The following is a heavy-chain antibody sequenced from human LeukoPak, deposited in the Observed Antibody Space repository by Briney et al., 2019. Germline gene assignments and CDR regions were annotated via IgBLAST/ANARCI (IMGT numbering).Heavy chain of an antibody. J-gene: IGHJ3*02. V-gene: IGHV4-31*03. CDR3: ARDLGVMVRAFNI. CDR2: FYYSGST. D-gene: IGHD5-18*01. Sequence: SETLSLTCTVSGGSISTGGYFWSWIRQHPGRGLEWLGYFYYSGSTYYDPSLKSRVTISVDTSKNQISLKLSSVTAADTAVYYCARDLGVMVRAFNIWGQGTMVTVSS. CDR1: GGSISTGGYF.